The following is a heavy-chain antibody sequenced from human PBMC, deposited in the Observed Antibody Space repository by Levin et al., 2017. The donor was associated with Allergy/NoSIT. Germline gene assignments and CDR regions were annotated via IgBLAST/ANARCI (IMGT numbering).Heavy chain of an antibody. V-gene: IGHV3-30*18. CDR1: GFTFSSYG. D-gene: IGHD2-15*01. CDR3: AKDPCSGGSCYSSY. CDR2: ISYDGSNK. J-gene: IGHJ4*02. Sequence: PGGSLRLSCAASGFTFSSYGMHWVRQAPGKGLEWVAVISYDGSNKYYADSVKGRFTISRDNSKNTLYLQMNSLRAEDTAVYYCAKDPCSGGSCYSSYWGQGTLVTVSS.